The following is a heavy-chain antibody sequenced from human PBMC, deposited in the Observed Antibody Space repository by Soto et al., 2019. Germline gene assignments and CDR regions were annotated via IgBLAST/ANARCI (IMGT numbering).Heavy chain of an antibody. CDR3: AAKYSSSSVVYYGMDV. CDR1: GGTFSSYA. V-gene: IGHV1-69*01. D-gene: IGHD6-6*01. J-gene: IGHJ6*02. CDR2: IIPIFGTA. Sequence: QVQLVQSGAAVKKPGSSVKVSCKASGGTFSSYAISWVRQAPGQGLEWMGGIIPIFGTANYAQKFQGRVTITADESTSTAYMELSSLRSEDTAVYYCAAKYSSSSVVYYGMDVWGQGTTVTVSS.